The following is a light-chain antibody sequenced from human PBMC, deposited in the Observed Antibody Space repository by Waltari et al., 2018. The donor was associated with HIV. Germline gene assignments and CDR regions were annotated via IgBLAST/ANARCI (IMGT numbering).Light chain of an antibody. CDR2: DAS. V-gene: IGKV3-15*01. CDR3: QQYNNWPPLT. Sequence: EIVMTQSPATLPVSPGDRVTLSCRASQSVNDDLAWYQQKPGQAPSLLIYDASTRATGVPARFSGSGSGTEFTLTISSLQSEDFAVYYCQQYNNWPPLTFGGGTRVEIK. CDR1: QSVNDD. J-gene: IGKJ4*01.